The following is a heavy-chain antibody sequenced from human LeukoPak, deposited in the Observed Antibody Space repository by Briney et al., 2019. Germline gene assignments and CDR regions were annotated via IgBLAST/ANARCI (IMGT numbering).Heavy chain of an antibody. Sequence: PGGSLRLSCAASGFTFDDYAMHWVRQAPGKGLEWVSGVSWNSGSIGYADSVKGRFTISRDNAKNSLYLQMNSLRAEDTAVYYCARESQSAYYFDSSGYEDAFDIWGQGTMVTVSS. J-gene: IGHJ3*02. D-gene: IGHD3-22*01. CDR3: ARESQSAYYFDSSGYEDAFDI. CDR1: GFTFDDYA. V-gene: IGHV3-9*01. CDR2: VSWNSGSI.